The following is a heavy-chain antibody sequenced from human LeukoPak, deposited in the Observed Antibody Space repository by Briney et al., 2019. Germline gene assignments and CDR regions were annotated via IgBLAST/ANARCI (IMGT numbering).Heavy chain of an antibody. J-gene: IGHJ6*03. CDR3: SRAEYSPGYYAYDYYYMDV. Sequence: GGSLRLSCAASGFTFSSYSMNWVRQAPGKGLEWVSYISSSSSNIYYADSVKGRFTISRDNAKNSLYLQMNSLRAEDTAVYFCSRAEYSPGYYAYDYYYMDVWGKGTTVTVSS. CDR2: ISSSSSNI. CDR1: GFTFSSYS. V-gene: IGHV3-48*01. D-gene: IGHD6-6*01.